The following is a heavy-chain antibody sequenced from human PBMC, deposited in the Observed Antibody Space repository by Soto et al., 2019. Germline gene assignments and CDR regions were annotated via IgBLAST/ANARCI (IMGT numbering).Heavy chain of an antibody. CDR1: EFTLSNYA. CDR3: AKATYDTTFYTSSFDS. D-gene: IGHD3-22*01. Sequence: VQLLESGGGLVQPGGSLRLSCAASEFTLSNYAMTWVRQAPGKGLEWVSLITGSDGRTYYADSVKGRFTISRDNSKNTLFLQMNSLRAEDTAVYYCAKATYDTTFYTSSFDSWGQGTLVTVSS. V-gene: IGHV3-23*01. J-gene: IGHJ4*02. CDR2: ITGSDGRT.